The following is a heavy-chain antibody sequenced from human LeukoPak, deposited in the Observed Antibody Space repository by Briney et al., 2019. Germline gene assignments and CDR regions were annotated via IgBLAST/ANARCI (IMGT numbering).Heavy chain of an antibody. CDR2: IYYGGST. J-gene: IGHJ4*02. CDR3: ASQRASSPFDY. CDR1: GGSISSSSYY. Sequence: SETLSLTCTVSGGSISSSSYYWGWIRQPPGKGLEWIGSIYYGGSTYYNPSHKSRVTMSVDTSKIQFSLELSSVTAADTAVYYCASQRASSPFDYWGQGTLVTVSS. D-gene: IGHD2-15*01. V-gene: IGHV4-39*01.